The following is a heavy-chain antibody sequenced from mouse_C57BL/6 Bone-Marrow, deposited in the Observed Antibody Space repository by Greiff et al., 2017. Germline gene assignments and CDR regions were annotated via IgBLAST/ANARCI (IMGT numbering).Heavy chain of an antibody. Sequence: QVQLKESGAELARPGASVKLSCKASGYTFTSYGISWVKQRTGQGLEWIGEIYPRSGNTYYNEKFKGKATLTADKSSSTAYMELRSLTSEDSAVFVCYCPPSAVVASVWYFEGWGTGTTVTVAS. J-gene: IGHJ1*03. CDR1: GYTFTSYG. V-gene: IGHV1-81*01. CDR3: YCPPSAVVASVWYFEG. D-gene: IGHD1-1*01. CDR2: IYPRSGNT.